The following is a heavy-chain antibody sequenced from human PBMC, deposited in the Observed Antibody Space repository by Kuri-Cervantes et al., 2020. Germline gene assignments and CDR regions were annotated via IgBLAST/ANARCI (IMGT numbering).Heavy chain of an antibody. CDR1: GYTFTSYG. J-gene: IGHJ6*02. CDR3: ARDLDVLRYFDWLPNSNYYYYYGMDV. CDR2: ISAYNGNT. V-gene: IGHV1-18*01. Sequence: ASVKVSCKASGYTFTSYGISWVRQAPGQGLEWMGWISAYNGNTNYAQKLQGRVTMTRDTSTSTVYMELSSLRSEDTAVYYCARDLDVLRYFDWLPNSNYYYYYGMDVWGQGTTVTVSS. D-gene: IGHD3-9*01.